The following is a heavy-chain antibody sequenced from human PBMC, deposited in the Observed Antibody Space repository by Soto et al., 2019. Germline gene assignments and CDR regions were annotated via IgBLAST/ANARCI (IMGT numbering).Heavy chain of an antibody. J-gene: IGHJ6*02. D-gene: IGHD6-19*01. V-gene: IGHV5-51*01. CDR3: ARIGVGAVAGYYYYGMDV. CDR1: GYSFTSYW. CDR2: IYPGDSDT. Sequence: PGESLKISCKGSGYSFTSYWIGWVRQMPGKGLEWMGIIYPGDSDTRYSPSFQGQVTISADKSISTAYLQWSTLKASDTATYYCARIGVGAVAGYYYYGMDVWGQGTTVTVSS.